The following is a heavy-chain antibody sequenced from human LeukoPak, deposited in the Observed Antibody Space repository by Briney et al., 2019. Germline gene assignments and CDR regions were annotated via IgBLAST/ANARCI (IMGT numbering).Heavy chain of an antibody. Sequence: SETLSLTCTVSGGSISSYHWNWIRQPPGKGLEWIGYIYYSGSTNYNPSLKSRVTISVDTSKNQFSLKLSSVTAADTAVYYCARGKSEDIVVVPAAIRWFDPWGQGTLVTVSS. V-gene: IGHV4-59*12. CDR1: GGSISSYH. D-gene: IGHD2-2*02. CDR3: ARGKSEDIVVVPAAIRWFDP. J-gene: IGHJ5*02. CDR2: IYYSGST.